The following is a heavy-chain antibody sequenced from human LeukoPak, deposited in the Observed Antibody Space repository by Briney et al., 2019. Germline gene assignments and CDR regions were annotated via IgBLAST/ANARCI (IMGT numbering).Heavy chain of an antibody. CDR2: ISSSSSYI. V-gene: IGHV3-21*01. Sequence: GGSLRLSCAASGFTFSSYSMNWVRQAPGKELEWVSSISSSSSYIYYADSVKGRFTISRDNAKNSLYLQMNSLRAEDTAVYYCARDTYYYDSSGYYGKTYSIDYWGQGTLVTVSS. CDR3: ARDTYYYDSSGYYGKTYSIDY. CDR1: GFTFSSYS. D-gene: IGHD3-22*01. J-gene: IGHJ4*02.